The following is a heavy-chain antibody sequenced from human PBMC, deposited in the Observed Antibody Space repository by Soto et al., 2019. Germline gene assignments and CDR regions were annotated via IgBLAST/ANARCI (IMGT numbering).Heavy chain of an antibody. J-gene: IGHJ6*02. CDR1: GYTFTGYY. Sequence: ASVKVSCKASGYTFTGYYMHWVRQAPGQGLEWMGWINPNSGGTNNAQKFQGRVTMTRDTSTSTVYMELSALISDDTAVYYCARSFFDEYRSSWRSAYYVMAVWGQGTTVPVSS. D-gene: IGHD2-2*01. V-gene: IGHV1-2*02. CDR3: ARSFFDEYRSSWRSAYYVMAV. CDR2: INPNSGGT.